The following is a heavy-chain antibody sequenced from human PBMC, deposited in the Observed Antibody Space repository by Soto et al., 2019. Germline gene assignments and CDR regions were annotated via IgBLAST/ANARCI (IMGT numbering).Heavy chain of an antibody. CDR1: GFTFGTTD. CDR3: VKNSGWFNT. V-gene: IGHV3-23*01. Sequence: LRLSFAASGFTFGTTDIIWVRQAPGEGLEWVSTIDGSGGITYYADSVKGRFTISRDNSRNTVYLQMNSLRGDDTALYYCVKNSGWFNTWGQGALVTVSS. CDR2: IDGSGGIT. J-gene: IGHJ5*02. D-gene: IGHD3-10*01.